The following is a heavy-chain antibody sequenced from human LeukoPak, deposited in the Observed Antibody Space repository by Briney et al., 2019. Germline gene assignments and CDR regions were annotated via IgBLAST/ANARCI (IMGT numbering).Heavy chain of an antibody. CDR3: ARGTDCSGGSCYAYYYYYGMDV. V-gene: IGHV1-18*04. CDR1: GYTFTGYY. J-gene: IGHJ6*02. Sequence: GASVKVSCKASGYTFTGYYMHWVRQAPGQGLEWMGWISAYNGNTNYAQKLQGRVTMTTDTSTSTAYMELRSLRSDDTAVYYCARGTDCSGGSCYAYYYYYGMDVWGQGTTVTVSS. CDR2: ISAYNGNT. D-gene: IGHD2-15*01.